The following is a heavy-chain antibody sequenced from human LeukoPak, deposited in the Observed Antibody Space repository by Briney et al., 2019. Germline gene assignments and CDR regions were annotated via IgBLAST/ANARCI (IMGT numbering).Heavy chain of an antibody. V-gene: IGHV3-11*03. CDR1: GFSFSEYY. J-gene: IGHJ3*02. Sequence: PGGSLRLPCAASGFSFSEYYMTWIRQAPGKGLEWVSNLSSSGRYTNYADSVRGRFTISRDNAKKSLYLQMNSLRAEDTAVYYCARHSEGPVNDAFDIWGQGTKVTVSS. D-gene: IGHD2-2*01. CDR3: ARHSEGPVNDAFDI. CDR2: LSSSGRYT.